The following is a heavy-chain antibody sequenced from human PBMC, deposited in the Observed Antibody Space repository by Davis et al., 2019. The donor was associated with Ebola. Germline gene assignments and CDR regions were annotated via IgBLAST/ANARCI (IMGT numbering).Heavy chain of an antibody. CDR3: ARGHIVGAACFDY. CDR1: GYTFTSYA. Sequence: ASVKVSCKASGYTFTSYAMNWVRQAPGQGLEWMGRINANSGGINYAQNFQGRVTLTRDTSISTAYMELTSLTSDDTAVYYCARGHIVGAACFDYWGQGILVTVSS. V-gene: IGHV1-2*06. D-gene: IGHD1-26*01. CDR2: INANSGGI. J-gene: IGHJ4*02.